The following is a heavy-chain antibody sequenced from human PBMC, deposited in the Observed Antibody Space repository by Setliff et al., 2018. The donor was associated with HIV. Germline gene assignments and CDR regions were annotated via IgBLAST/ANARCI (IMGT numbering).Heavy chain of an antibody. V-gene: IGHV4-39*01. CDR1: GGSISSSSYY. D-gene: IGHD2-2*01. Sequence: PSETLSLTCTVSGGSISSSSYYWGWIRQPPGKGLEWIGSIYYSGSTYYNPSLKSRVTISVDTSKNQFSLKLSSVTAADTAVYYCASPGRRRGYCSSTSYYDEGLYYYYYMDVWGKGTTVTVSS. J-gene: IGHJ6*03. CDR3: ASPGRRRGYCSSTSYYDEGLYYYYYMDV. CDR2: IYYSGST.